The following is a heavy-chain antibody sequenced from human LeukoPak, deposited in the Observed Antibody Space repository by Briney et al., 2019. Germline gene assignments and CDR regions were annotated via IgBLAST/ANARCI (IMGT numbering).Heavy chain of an antibody. D-gene: IGHD4-17*01. CDR2: ILPILDIP. Sequence: ASVKVSCKASGGTFSTFVFSWVRQAPGQGLEWMGRILPILDIPNYAQKFQGRVTITADKSTSTVSLELSSLRSGDTAVYYCARPLQVYDYDDYGWGVLDIWGQGTVVTVSS. V-gene: IGHV1-69*04. CDR3: ARPLQVYDYDDYGWGVLDI. CDR1: GGTFSTFV. J-gene: IGHJ3*02.